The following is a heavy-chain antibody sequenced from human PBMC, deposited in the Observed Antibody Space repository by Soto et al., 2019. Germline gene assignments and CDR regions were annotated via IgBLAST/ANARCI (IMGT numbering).Heavy chain of an antibody. CDR3: AHSRIPNWGSRGAFDY. Sequence: QITLKESGPTLVKPTQTLTLTCTFSGFSLSTSGVGVGWIRQPPGKALEWLALIYWDDDKRYSPSLKSRLTITKDHSKNQVVLTMTNMDPVDTATYYCAHSRIPNWGSRGAFDYWGQGTLVTVSS. CDR2: IYWDDDK. J-gene: IGHJ4*02. D-gene: IGHD7-27*01. CDR1: GFSLSTSGVG. V-gene: IGHV2-5*02.